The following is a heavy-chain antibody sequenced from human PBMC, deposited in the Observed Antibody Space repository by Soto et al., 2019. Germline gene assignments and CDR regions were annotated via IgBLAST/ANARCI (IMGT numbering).Heavy chain of an antibody. CDR3: AKADVSSSWFGSYFDY. CDR1: GFTFSICA. V-gene: IGHV3-23*01. J-gene: IGHJ4*02. CDR2: ISGSGGST. D-gene: IGHD6-13*01. Sequence: PGGSLRLSCAASGFTFSICAMTWVRQAPGKGLEWVSDISGSGGSTYYADSVKGRFTISRDNSKNTLYLQMNSLRAEDTAIYYCAKADVSSSWFGSYFDYWGQGILVTVSS.